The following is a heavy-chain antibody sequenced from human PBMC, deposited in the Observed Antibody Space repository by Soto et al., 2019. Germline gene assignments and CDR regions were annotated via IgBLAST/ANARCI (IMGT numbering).Heavy chain of an antibody. J-gene: IGHJ5*02. CDR2: VYSSGGT. CDR3: ARGQRFSDWFDP. V-gene: IGHV4-4*07. CDR1: GGSMSSCY. D-gene: IGHD3-3*01. Sequence: SETLSLTCTVSGGSMSSCYWTWIRQPAGKGLEWIGRVYSSGGTHYNPSLKSRVTISLDTSENQFSLRLLSVTDADTAVYYCARGQRFSDWFDPWGQGTLVTVSS.